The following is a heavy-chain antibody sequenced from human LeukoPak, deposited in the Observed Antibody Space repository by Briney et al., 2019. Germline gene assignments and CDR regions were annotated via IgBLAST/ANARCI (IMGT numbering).Heavy chain of an antibody. Sequence: SQTLSLTCAISGDSVSTNSATWTWLRQSPSRGLEWLGRTYYRSKWYNDYAVSMKSRITINPDTSKNQFTLQLNSVTPEDTAVYYCARLVGASWFDSWGQGTLVTVSS. V-gene: IGHV6-1*01. CDR1: GDSVSTNSAT. CDR2: TYYRSKWYN. CDR3: ARLVGASWFDS. D-gene: IGHD1-26*01. J-gene: IGHJ5*01.